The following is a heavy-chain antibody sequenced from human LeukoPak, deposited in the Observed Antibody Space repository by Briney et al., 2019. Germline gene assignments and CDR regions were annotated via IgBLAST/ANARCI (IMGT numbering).Heavy chain of an antibody. D-gene: IGHD3-22*01. CDR3: ARDLYYYDSSGRSRGAFDI. J-gene: IGHJ3*02. CDR2: ISSSSSYI. V-gene: IGHV3-21*01. CDR1: GFTFSSYA. Sequence: GGSLRLSCAASGFTFSSYAMHWVRQAPGKGLEWVSSISSSSSYIYYADSVKGRFTISRDNAKNSLYLQMNSLRAEDTAVYYCARDLYYYDSSGRSRGAFDIWGQGTMVTVSS.